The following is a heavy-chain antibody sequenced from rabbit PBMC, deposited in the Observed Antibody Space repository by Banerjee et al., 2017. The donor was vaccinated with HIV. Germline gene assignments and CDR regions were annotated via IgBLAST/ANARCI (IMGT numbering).Heavy chain of an antibody. CDR1: GFSFSNYYY. Sequence: QEQLEESGGDLVKPEGSLTLTCTASGFSFSNYYYMCWVRQAPGKGLEWIACIYAGSSGSTYYASWAKGRFTISRSTSLNTVDLKMTSLTAADTATYFCARSNSGDYMGLWGQGTLVTVS. D-gene: IGHD1-1*01. CDR3: ARSNSGDYMGL. CDR2: IYAGSSGST. J-gene: IGHJ3*01. V-gene: IGHV1S45*01.